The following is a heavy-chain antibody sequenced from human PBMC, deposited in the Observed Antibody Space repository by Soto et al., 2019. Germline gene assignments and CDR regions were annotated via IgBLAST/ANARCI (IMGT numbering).Heavy chain of an antibody. V-gene: IGHV1-18*01. CDR1: GYTFIRYG. CDR3: SRVYYESSGYYYVEGAYHSYGMDV. J-gene: IGHJ6*02. CDR2: ISGYNGNT. D-gene: IGHD3-22*01. Sequence: QVQLVQSGAEVKKPGASVKVSCKASGYTFIRYGISWVRQAPGQGLEWMGWISGYNGNTKYAQKFQGRVTMTTYTSTITAHMELTSLRFDDTAVYYCSRVYYESSGYYYVEGAYHSYGMDVWCQGTTVTV.